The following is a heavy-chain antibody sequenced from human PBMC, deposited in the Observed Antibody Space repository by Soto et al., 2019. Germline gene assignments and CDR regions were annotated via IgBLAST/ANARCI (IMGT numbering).Heavy chain of an antibody. D-gene: IGHD2-15*01. CDR2: ISAYNGNT. V-gene: IGHV1-18*01. CDR1: GYTFTRYG. J-gene: IGHJ1*01. Sequence: ASVKVSCKASGYTFTRYGISWVRPAPGQGLEWMGWISAYNGNTNYAQKLQGRVTMTTDTSTSTAYMELRSLRSDDTAVDYCARSLMFSGGSCYPEXFQHLGQGTLGT. CDR3: ARSLMFSGGSCYPEXFQH.